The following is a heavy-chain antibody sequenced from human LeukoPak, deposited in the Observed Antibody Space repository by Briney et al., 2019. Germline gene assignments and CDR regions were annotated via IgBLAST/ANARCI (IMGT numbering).Heavy chain of an antibody. CDR1: GDIVSSNSAT. V-gene: IGHV6-1*01. CDR3: AREGRIAAAGTPFDY. D-gene: IGHD6-13*01. CDR2: TYYRSKWYN. J-gene: IGHJ4*02. Sequence: SQTLSRTCAMSGDIVSSNSATWDWIRQSPSRCHEWLGRTYYRSKWYNDYAVSVKSRITINPDTSKNQFSLQLNSVTPEDTAVYYCAREGRIAAAGTPFDYWGQGTLVTVSS.